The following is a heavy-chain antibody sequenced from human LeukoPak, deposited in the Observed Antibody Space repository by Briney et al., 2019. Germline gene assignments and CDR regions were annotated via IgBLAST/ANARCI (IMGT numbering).Heavy chain of an antibody. CDR3: ARPTY. Sequence: PGGSLRLSCVASGFIFKIYSMNWVRQAPGKGLEWVSYISSDPTSIDYADSVKGRFTISRDNSKNTLYLQMNSLRAEDTAVYYCARPTYWGQGTLVTVSS. CDR2: ISSDPTSI. J-gene: IGHJ4*02. V-gene: IGHV3-48*01. CDR1: GFIFKIYS.